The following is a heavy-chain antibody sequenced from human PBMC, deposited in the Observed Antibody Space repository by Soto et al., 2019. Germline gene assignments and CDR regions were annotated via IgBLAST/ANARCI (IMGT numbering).Heavy chain of an antibody. J-gene: IGHJ3*02. CDR2: INPNSGGT. CDR1: GYTFTGYY. CDR3: ARVRAVAGKRPAAFDI. D-gene: IGHD6-19*01. Sequence: ASVKVSCKASGYTFTGYYMHWVRQAPGQGLEWMGWINPNSGGTNYAQKFQGRVTMTRDTSISTAYMELSRLRSDDTAVYYCARVRAVAGKRPAAFDIWGQGTVVTVSS. V-gene: IGHV1-2*02.